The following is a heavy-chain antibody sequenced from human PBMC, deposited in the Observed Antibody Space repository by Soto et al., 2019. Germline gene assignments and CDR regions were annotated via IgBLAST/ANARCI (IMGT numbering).Heavy chain of an antibody. V-gene: IGHV1-69*01. J-gene: IGHJ2*01. Sequence: QVQLVQSGAEVKKPGSSVKVSCKASGGTFSSYAISWVRQAPGQGLEWMGGIIPIFGTANYAQKFQCRVPIPAAESTSTAYMELSSLRSEDTAVYYCARGNAYYGSGSPWGYFDLWGRGTLVTVSS. CDR3: ARGNAYYGSGSPWGYFDL. CDR2: IIPIFGTA. CDR1: GGTFSSYA. D-gene: IGHD3-10*01.